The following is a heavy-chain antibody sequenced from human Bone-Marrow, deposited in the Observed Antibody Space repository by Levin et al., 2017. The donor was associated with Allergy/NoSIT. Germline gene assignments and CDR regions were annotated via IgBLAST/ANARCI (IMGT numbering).Heavy chain of an antibody. J-gene: IGHJ6*01. V-gene: IGHV3-9*01. CDR1: GFKFVDYA. D-gene: IGHD3-3*01. CDR3: AKDVPPRFLDAHYYYALDV. CDR2: ISWDRSSI. Sequence: GGSLRLSCTVSGFKFVDYAMHWVRQPPGKGLEWVASISWDRSSIGYAESVKGRFTISRDNAKNSVYLQMKRLRSDDTALYYCAKDVPPRFLDAHYYYALDVWGRGTAVNVSA.